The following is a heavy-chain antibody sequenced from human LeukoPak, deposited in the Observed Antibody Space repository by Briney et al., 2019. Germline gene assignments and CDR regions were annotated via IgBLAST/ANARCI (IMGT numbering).Heavy chain of an antibody. Sequence: ASVKVSCKASGYTFTGYYMHWVRQAPGQGLEWMGRINPNSGGTNYAQKFQGRVTMTRDTSISTAYMELSRLRSDDTAVYYCARDSSKRDYDFWSGYYGFDPWGQGTLVTVSS. V-gene: IGHV1-2*06. CDR1: GYTFTGYY. D-gene: IGHD3-3*01. CDR2: INPNSGGT. CDR3: ARDSSKRDYDFWSGYYGFDP. J-gene: IGHJ5*02.